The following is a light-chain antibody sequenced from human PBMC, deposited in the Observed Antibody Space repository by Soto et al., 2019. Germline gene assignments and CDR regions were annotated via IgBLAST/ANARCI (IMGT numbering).Light chain of an antibody. Sequence: EVVMTQSPATLSVSPGDTATLSCRASQGVSSNLAWYQQKSGQAPRLLIYGASTRATGVPARFSGSGSGTDFTLTISRLEPEDFAVYYCQQYGSSPWTFGQGTKVDNK. CDR2: GAS. CDR1: QGVSSN. V-gene: IGKV3-15*01. CDR3: QQYGSSPWT. J-gene: IGKJ1*01.